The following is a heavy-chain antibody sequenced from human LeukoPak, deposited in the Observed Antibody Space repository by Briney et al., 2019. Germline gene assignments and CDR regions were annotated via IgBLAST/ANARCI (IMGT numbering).Heavy chain of an antibody. CDR1: GFSISNGYH. Sequence: SETLSLTCIVSGFSISNGYHWGWIRQPPGKGLEWIGSIYHSGSIYYNPSLKSRVTISVDTSKNQFSLKLSSVTAADTAMYYCARVSRDSTFFDYWGQGTLVTVSS. V-gene: IGHV4-38-2*02. CDR3: ARVSRDSTFFDY. CDR2: IYHSGSI. J-gene: IGHJ4*02. D-gene: IGHD3-3*02.